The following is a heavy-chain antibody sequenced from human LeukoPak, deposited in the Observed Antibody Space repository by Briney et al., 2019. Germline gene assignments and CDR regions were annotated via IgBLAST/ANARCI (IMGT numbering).Heavy chain of an antibody. CDR3: ARRGVRLGIFDY. Sequence: GGSLRLSCTVSGFTVSSNSMSWVRQAPGKGLEWVSFIYSDNTHYSDSVKGRFTISRDNAKNSLYLQMNSLRAEDTAVYYCARRGVRLGIFDYWGQGTLVTVSS. J-gene: IGHJ4*02. V-gene: IGHV3-53*01. CDR1: GFTVSSNS. D-gene: IGHD3-10*01. CDR2: IYSDNT.